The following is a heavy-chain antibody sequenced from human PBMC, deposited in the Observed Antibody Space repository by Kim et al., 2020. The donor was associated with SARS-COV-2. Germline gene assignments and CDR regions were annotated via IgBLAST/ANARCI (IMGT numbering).Heavy chain of an antibody. CDR3: AKDWPMVRGVYYYYYGMDV. CDR1: GFTFSSYA. Sequence: GGSLRLSCAASGFTFSSYAMSWVRQAPGKGLEWVSAISGSGGSTYYADSVKGRFTISRDNSKNTLYLQMNSLRAEDTAVYYCAKDWPMVRGVYYYYYGMDVWGQGTTVTVSS. D-gene: IGHD3-10*01. J-gene: IGHJ6*02. CDR2: ISGSGGST. V-gene: IGHV3-23*01.